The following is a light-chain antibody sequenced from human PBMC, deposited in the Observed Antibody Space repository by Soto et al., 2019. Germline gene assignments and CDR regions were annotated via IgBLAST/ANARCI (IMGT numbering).Light chain of an antibody. J-gene: IGLJ2*01. CDR3: NSYAGSNNLV. Sequence: QSVLTQPPSASGSPGQSVTISCTGTSSDVGGYNYVSWYQQHPGKAPKLMICEVSQRPSGVPDRFSGSKSGNTASLTVSGLQAEDEADYYCNSYAGSNNLVFGGGTKVTVL. CDR2: EVS. CDR1: SSDVGGYNY. V-gene: IGLV2-8*01.